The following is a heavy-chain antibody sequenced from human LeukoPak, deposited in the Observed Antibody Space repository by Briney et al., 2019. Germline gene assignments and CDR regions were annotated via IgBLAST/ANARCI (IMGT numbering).Heavy chain of an antibody. J-gene: IGHJ4*02. V-gene: IGHV4-34*01. CDR1: GGSFSGYY. D-gene: IGHD3-22*01. CDR3: ARPYYDSSGAPFDY. Sequence: SETLSLTCAVYGGSFSGYYWSWIRQPPGKGLEWIGEINHSGSTNYNPSLKSRVTISVDTSKNQFSLKLSSVTAADTAVYYCARPYYDSSGAPFDYWGQGTLVTASS. CDR2: INHSGST.